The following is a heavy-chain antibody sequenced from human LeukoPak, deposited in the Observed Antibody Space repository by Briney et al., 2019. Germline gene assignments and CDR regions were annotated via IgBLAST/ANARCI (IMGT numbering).Heavy chain of an antibody. V-gene: IGHV4-59*01. J-gene: IGHJ4*02. CDR3: ARSSSSSLIDY. CDR2: IYYSGNT. CDR1: GDSISSYY. Sequence: SETLSLTCAVSGDSISSYYWSWIRQPPGKGLEWIGYIYYSGNTNYNPSLKRRVTISVATSKNQFSLKLSSVTAADTAVYYCARSSSSSLIDYWGQGTLVTVSS. D-gene: IGHD6-13*01.